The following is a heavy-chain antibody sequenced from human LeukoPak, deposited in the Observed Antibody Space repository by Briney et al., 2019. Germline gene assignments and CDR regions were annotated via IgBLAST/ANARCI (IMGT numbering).Heavy chain of an antibody. CDR1: GFTFSSYA. V-gene: IGHV3-30*04. J-gene: IGHJ3*02. D-gene: IGHD3-22*01. CDR2: ISYDGSNK. Sequence: PGGSLRLSCAASGFTFSSYAIHWVRQAPGKGLEWVAVISYDGSNKYYADSVKGRFTISRDNSKNTLYLQMNSLRAEDTAVYYCARTMIVVVTDAFDIWGQGTMVTVSS. CDR3: ARTMIVVVTDAFDI.